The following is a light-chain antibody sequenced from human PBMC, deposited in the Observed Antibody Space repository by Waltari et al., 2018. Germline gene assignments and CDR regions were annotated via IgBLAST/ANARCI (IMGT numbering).Light chain of an antibody. J-gene: IGLJ2*01. Sequence: QVVLTQSPSASASLGASVTLTCTLSSGHTNYAIAWHQQQPGKGPRYLMKLKSDGSHTKGDGIPDRFSGSSSGAERYLTISSLQSEDEADYYCQTWGTGIHGIFGGGTKLTVL. CDR3: QTWGTGIHGI. CDR2: LKSDGSH. CDR1: SGHTNYA. V-gene: IGLV4-69*01.